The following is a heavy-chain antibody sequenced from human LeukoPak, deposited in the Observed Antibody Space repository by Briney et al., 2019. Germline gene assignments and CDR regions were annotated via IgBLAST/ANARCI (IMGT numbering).Heavy chain of an antibody. CDR1: GFTLSKYW. Sequence: PGGSLRLSCAASGFTLSKYWMHWVRQAPGKGLAWVSSISRDGTTTAYADSVKGRFTISRDSAKNMLYLQMNSLRVEDTAMYYCASPGDNYAILGLDYWGQGTLVTVSS. J-gene: IGHJ4*02. V-gene: IGHV3-74*01. D-gene: IGHD3-9*01. CDR3: ASPGDNYAILGLDY. CDR2: ISRDGTTT.